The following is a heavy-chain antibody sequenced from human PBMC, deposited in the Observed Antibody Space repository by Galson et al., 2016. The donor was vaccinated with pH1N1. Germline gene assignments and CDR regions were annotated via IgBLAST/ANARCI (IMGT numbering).Heavy chain of an antibody. V-gene: IGHV3-21*01. J-gene: IGHJ4*02. D-gene: IGHD3-3*01. CDR3: AREDRSGYGYFDY. CDR1: GFTFSSYP. Sequence: SLRLSCAASGFTFSSYPMNWVRQAPGKGLEWVASISRNSGSIYYRDTVKGRFTISRDNAKNSLFLQMNTLRAEDTAVYFCAREDRSGYGYFDYWGQGTLVTVSS. CDR2: ISRNSGSI.